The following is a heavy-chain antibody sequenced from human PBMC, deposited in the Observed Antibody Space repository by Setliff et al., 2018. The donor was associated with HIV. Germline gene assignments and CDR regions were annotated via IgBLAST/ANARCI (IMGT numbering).Heavy chain of an antibody. D-gene: IGHD1-26*01. CDR2: FYVGGDT. V-gene: IGHV4-4*07. CDR3: ARHLRWELPYYFDY. CDR1: GGPVSTYY. J-gene: IGHJ4*02. Sequence: PSETLSLTCTVSGGPVSTYYWSWIRQPAGKGLEWIGRFYVGGDTNYNPSLKSRVTMSVDTSKKQFSLKLSSVTAADTAVYYCARHLRWELPYYFDYWGQGTLVTVSS.